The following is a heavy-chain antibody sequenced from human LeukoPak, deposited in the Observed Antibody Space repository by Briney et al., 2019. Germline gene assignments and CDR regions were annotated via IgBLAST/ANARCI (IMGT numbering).Heavy chain of an antibody. Sequence: GGSLRLSYAASGFTFSSYWMTWVRQAPGMGLEWVANIKEDGSEKYYVDSVKGRFTISRDNAKNSLYLQMNSLRAEDTAVYYCARADSTGAFDIWGQGTMVTVS. CDR1: GFTFSSYW. D-gene: IGHD3-22*01. CDR3: ARADSTGAFDI. CDR2: IKEDGSEK. V-gene: IGHV3-7*01. J-gene: IGHJ3*02.